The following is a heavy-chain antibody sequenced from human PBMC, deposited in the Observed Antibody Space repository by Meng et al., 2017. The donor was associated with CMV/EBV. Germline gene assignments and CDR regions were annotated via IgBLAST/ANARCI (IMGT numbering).Heavy chain of an antibody. CDR1: GGTSSSYA. CDR2: IIPILGTA. D-gene: IGHD1-20*01. CDR3: ASVTGIGWWYFDL. V-gene: IGHV1-69*11. J-gene: IGHJ2*01. Sequence: QGQRVKSWAEVKTRVFLVTVSTQPAGGTSSSYAFRWVRQASGPGLEWMGGIIPILGTANYAQKLQGRVTITADESTSTAYMELSSLRSEDTAVYYCASVTGIGWWYFDLWGRGTLVTVSS.